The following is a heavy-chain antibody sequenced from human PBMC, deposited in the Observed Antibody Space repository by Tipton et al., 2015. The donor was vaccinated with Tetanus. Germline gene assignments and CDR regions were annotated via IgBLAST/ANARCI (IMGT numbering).Heavy chain of an antibody. Sequence: SLRLSCAASGFTFSDYSMNWVRQAPGKGLEWVSYFSYGSTTISYAAPGKGRFPISRDNAKNSLYLQMNSLRAEDTAVYYCARGIMVRGVSRFDPWGQGTLVTVSS. J-gene: IGHJ5*02. CDR2: FSYGSTTI. D-gene: IGHD3-10*01. CDR1: GFTFSDYS. V-gene: IGHV3-48*04. CDR3: ARGIMVRGVSRFDP.